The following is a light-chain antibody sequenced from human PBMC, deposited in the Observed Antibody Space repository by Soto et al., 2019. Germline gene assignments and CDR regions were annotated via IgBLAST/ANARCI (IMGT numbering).Light chain of an antibody. CDR1: QSISKN. CDR3: QESHTSGT. V-gene: IGKV1-39*01. J-gene: IGKJ2*01. CDR2: AAS. Sequence: DIQMTQSPSSLSASVGDRVTITCRSSQSISKNLSWYQQKPGKAPNLLIHAASSLQSGVPSRFSGSGSGTDFTLTISSLLPEDFATYFCQESHTSGTFGQGTKLEI.